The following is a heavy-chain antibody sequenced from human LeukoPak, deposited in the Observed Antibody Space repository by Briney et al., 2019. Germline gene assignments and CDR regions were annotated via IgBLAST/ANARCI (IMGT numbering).Heavy chain of an antibody. CDR1: GFTFDDYA. J-gene: IGHJ4*02. Sequence: GGSLRLSCAASGFTFDDYAMHWVRQAPGKGLEWVSDISWNSGSIGYADSVKGRFTISRDNAKNSLYLQMNSLRAEDMALYYCAKEIGPHYYDSSGFFDYWGQGTLVTVSS. V-gene: IGHV3-9*03. CDR3: AKEIGPHYYDSSGFFDY. CDR2: ISWNSGSI. D-gene: IGHD3-22*01.